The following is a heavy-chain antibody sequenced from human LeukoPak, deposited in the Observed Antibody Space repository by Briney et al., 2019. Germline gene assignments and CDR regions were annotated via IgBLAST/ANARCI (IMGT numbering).Heavy chain of an antibody. CDR1: GGSISSYY. CDR2: IYYSGST. D-gene: IGHD1-26*01. V-gene: IGHV4-59*08. J-gene: IGHJ6*02. Sequence: SETLSPTCTVSGGSISSYYWSWIRQPPGKGLEWIGYIYYSGSTNYNPSLKSRVTISVDTSKNQFSLKLSSVTAADTAVYYCARLSGYYYGMDVWGQGTTVTVSS. CDR3: ARLSGYYYGMDV.